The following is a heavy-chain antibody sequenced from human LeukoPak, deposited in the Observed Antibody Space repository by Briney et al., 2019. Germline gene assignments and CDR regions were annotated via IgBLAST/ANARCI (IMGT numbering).Heavy chain of an antibody. CDR1: GFTFSSYA. Sequence: EPGGSLRLSCAASGFTFSSYAMSWVRQAPGKGLEWVSAISGSGGSTYYADSVKGRFTISRDNSKNTLYLQMNSLRAEDTAVYYYAKEGIADLLLPFSSWGQGTLVTVSS. CDR2: ISGSGGST. D-gene: IGHD6-13*01. V-gene: IGHV3-23*01. J-gene: IGHJ4*02. CDR3: AKEGIADLLLPFSS.